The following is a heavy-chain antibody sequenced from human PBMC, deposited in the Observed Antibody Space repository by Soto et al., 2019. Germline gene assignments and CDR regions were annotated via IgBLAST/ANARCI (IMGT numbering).Heavy chain of an antibody. D-gene: IGHD3-16*01. CDR3: ARGLIPRPHWFDP. CDR1: GYTFTGYY. CDR2: INPNSGGT. J-gene: IGHJ5*02. V-gene: IGHV1-2*02. Sequence: ASVKVSCKASGYTFTGYYMHWVRQAPGQGLEWMGWINPNSGGTNYAQKFQGRVTMTRDTSISTAYMELSRLRSDDTAVYYCARGLIPRPHWFDPWGQGTLVTVYS.